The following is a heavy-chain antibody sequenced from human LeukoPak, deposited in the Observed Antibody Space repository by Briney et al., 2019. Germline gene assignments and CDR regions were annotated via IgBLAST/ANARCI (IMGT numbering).Heavy chain of an antibody. CDR3: ARGDLWLGH. CDR1: GFMFSSYW. D-gene: IGHD3-10*01. CDR2: IKSDGSEE. Sequence: GGSLRLSCATSGFMFSSYWMCWVRQAPGKGLEWVANIKSDGSEEYYGDSVKGRFTISRDNAKNSLYLQMNSLRVEDTAVYYCARGDLWLGHWGQGSLVTVSS. J-gene: IGHJ4*02. V-gene: IGHV3-7*01.